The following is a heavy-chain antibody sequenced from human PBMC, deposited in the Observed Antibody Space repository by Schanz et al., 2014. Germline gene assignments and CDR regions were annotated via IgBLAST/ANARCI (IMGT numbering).Heavy chain of an antibody. CDR2: INLSGGST. V-gene: IGHV1-46*01. CDR3: ARDERAYYYGMDV. J-gene: IGHJ6*02. CDR1: GYTFTSYS. Sequence: QVQLVQSGAEVKKPGASVKVSCKASGYTFTSYSMHWVRQAPGQGLEWMGIINLSGGSTNNAQKFQGRLTMTRDTSTSTVYMELSRVTYEDTAVYYCARDERAYYYGMDVWGQGTTVTVSS.